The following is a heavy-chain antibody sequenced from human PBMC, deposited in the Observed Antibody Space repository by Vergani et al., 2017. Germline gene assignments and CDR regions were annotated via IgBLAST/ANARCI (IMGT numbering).Heavy chain of an antibody. V-gene: IGHV3-33*01. J-gene: IGHJ5*01. D-gene: IGHD5-12*01. CDR1: GFTFSSHG. CDR2: IWYDGSNK. Sequence: QVQLVESEGGVVQPGRSLTLSCVASGFTFSSHGMHWVRQAPGKGLEWVAVIWYDGSNKYYGDSVKGRFTISRDNSKNTLYLQMNSLRVEDTAVYYCARWGNDKRLDSGGQGTLVTVSS. CDR3: ARWGNDKRLDS.